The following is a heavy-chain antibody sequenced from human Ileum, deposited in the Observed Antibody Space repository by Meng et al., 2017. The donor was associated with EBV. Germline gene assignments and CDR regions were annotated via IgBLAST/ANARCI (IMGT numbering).Heavy chain of an antibody. CDR2: IYWDDDK. Sequence: QIHVQVSAPTHVKPTHTLTLTRPLSGFSLSTNGVGVGWIRQPPGKALEWLALIYWDDDKRYRPSLQNRLTITKDTSKNQVVFTVTNMDPVDTAKYYCVHRWGGNGWGPFDYWGQGTLVTVSS. CDR3: VHRWGGNGWGPFDY. J-gene: IGHJ4*02. CDR1: GFSLSTNGVG. V-gene: IGHV2-5*02. D-gene: IGHD6-19*01.